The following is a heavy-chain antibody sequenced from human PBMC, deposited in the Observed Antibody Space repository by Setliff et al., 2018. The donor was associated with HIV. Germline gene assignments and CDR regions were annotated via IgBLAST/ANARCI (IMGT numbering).Heavy chain of an antibody. D-gene: IGHD3-10*01. CDR3: ARLPGGSVYYVDY. CDR2: INPADSDT. Sequence: LGESLKISCKGSGYSFTTYWIAWVRQMPGEGLEWMGIINPADSDTRYSPSFQGQVTFSADKSINTAYLQWGGLKASSTAIYYCARLPGGSVYYVDYWGQGTLVTVSS. V-gene: IGHV5-51*01. CDR1: GYSFTTYW. J-gene: IGHJ4*02.